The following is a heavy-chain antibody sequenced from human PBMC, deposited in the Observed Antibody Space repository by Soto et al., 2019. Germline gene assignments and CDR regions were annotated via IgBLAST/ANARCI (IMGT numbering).Heavy chain of an antibody. D-gene: IGHD6-19*01. CDR3: ATEYEYSSGWEGIDY. CDR2: ISGSGGST. V-gene: IGHV3-23*01. J-gene: IGHJ4*02. CDR1: GFTFSSYA. Sequence: EVQLLESGGGLVQPGGSLRLSCAASGFTFSSYAMSWVRQAPGKGLEWVSAISGSGGSTYYADSVKGRFTSSRDNSKKPLYLQMNSLRADDTAVYYCATEYEYSSGWEGIDYWGQGTLVTVSS.